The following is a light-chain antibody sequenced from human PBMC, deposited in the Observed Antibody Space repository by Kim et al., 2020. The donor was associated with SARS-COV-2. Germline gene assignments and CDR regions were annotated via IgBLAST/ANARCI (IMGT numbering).Light chain of an antibody. CDR1: QSISSY. CDR3: QQSYSTPPLT. J-gene: IGKJ4*01. Sequence: DIQMTQSPSSLSASVGDRVTITCRASQSISSYLNWYQQKPGKAPKLLIYAASSLQSGVPSRFSGSGSGTDFTLTISSLQPEDFATYYCQQSYSTPPLTFGGGNKVDIK. CDR2: AAS. V-gene: IGKV1-39*01.